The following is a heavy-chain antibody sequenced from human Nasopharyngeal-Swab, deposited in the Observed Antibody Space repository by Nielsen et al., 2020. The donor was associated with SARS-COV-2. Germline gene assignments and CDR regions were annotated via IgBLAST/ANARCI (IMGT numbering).Heavy chain of an antibody. Sequence: ASVKVSCKASGYTFTGYYMHWVRQAPGQGLEWMGWINPNSGGTNYAQKFQGWVTMTRDTSISTAYMELSRLRSDDTAVYYCARDPVPVAIRGRIYGMDVWGQGTTVTVSS. J-gene: IGHJ6*02. CDR2: INPNSGGT. V-gene: IGHV1-2*04. CDR3: ARDPVPVAIRGRIYGMDV. D-gene: IGHD2-2*01. CDR1: GYTFTGYY.